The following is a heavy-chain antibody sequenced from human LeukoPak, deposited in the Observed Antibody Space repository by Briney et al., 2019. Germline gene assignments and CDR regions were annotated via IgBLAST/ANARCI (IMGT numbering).Heavy chain of an antibody. D-gene: IGHD6-13*01. Sequence: GSVTVSCKASGYTFSSYWIQWVRQAPGQGLEWMGLINPSDGSTAYAHTFQGRVTMTRDTSTSTVYMDLSSLRSEDTAVYYCARAPRNSSTMLDFWGQGTLVTVSS. CDR2: INPSDGST. J-gene: IGHJ4*02. CDR3: ARAPRNSSTMLDF. CDR1: GYTFSSYW. V-gene: IGHV1-46*01.